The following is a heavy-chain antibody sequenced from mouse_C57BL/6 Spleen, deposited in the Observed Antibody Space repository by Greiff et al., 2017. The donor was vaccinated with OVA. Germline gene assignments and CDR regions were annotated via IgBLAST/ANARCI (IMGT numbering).Heavy chain of an antibody. CDR2: INPNNGGT. CDR1: GYTFTDYY. D-gene: IGHD2-2*01. V-gene: IGHV1-26*01. Sequence: VQLQQSGPELVKPGASVKISCKASGYTFTDYYMNWVKQSHGKSLEWIGDINPNNGGTSYNQKFKGKATLTVDKSSSTAYMELRSLTSEDSAVYYCARGRGLPYYFDYWGQGTTLTVSS. J-gene: IGHJ2*01. CDR3: ARGRGLPYYFDY.